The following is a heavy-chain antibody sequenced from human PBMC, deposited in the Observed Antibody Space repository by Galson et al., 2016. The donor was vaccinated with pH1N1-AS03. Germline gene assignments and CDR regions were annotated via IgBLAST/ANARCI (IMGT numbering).Heavy chain of an antibody. J-gene: IGHJ4*02. CDR3: AGMQLGALHF. V-gene: IGHV6-1*01. Sequence: CAISGDSVSSYTAAWNWIRQSPSRGLEWLGRTYYRSRWKNDYAVSVRSRIIINPDTSKNQFSLQLNSVTPEDTAIYYCAGMQLGALHFWGRGTLVTVSS. CDR1: GDSVSSYTAA. D-gene: IGHD1-1*01. CDR2: TYYRSRWKN.